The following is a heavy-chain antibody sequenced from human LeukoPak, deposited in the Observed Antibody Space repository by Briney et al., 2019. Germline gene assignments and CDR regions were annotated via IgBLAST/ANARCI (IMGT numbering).Heavy chain of an antibody. Sequence: ASVKVSCKASGYTFTSYGINWVRQAPGQGLEWMGWIRVYNGNTNYAQKLQGRVTMTTDTSTSTAYMELRSLRSDDTAVYYCARDGHRRYYYDSSGYYRGDYWGQGTLVTVSS. D-gene: IGHD3-22*01. CDR2: IRVYNGNT. CDR1: GYTFTSYG. J-gene: IGHJ4*02. V-gene: IGHV1-18*01. CDR3: ARDGHRRYYYDSSGYYRGDY.